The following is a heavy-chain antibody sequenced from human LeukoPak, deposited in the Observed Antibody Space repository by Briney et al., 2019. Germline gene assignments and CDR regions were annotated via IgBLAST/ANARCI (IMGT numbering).Heavy chain of an antibody. CDR3: AREGFHSGYDNYYHYGMDV. J-gene: IGHJ6*02. D-gene: IGHD5-12*01. Sequence: ASVKVSCKASGYTFTSYGISWVRQAPGQGLEWMGWISAYNGNTNYAQKLQGRVTMTTDTSTSTAYMELRSLRSDDTAVYYCAREGFHSGYDNYYHYGMDVWGQGTTVTVSS. CDR2: ISAYNGNT. V-gene: IGHV1-18*01. CDR1: GYTFTSYG.